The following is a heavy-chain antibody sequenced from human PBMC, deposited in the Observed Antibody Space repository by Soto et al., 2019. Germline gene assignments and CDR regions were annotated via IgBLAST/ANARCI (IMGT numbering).Heavy chain of an antibody. CDR3: ARPIAMTTVTYNNYYYYMDV. Sequence: GGSLRLSCAASGFTFSSYGMHWVRQAPGKGLEWVAVIWYDGSNKYYADSVKGRFTISRDNSKNTLYLQMNSLRAEDTAVYYCARPIAMTTVTYNNYYYYMDVWGKGTTVTVSS. J-gene: IGHJ6*03. CDR1: GFTFSSYG. CDR2: IWYDGSNK. D-gene: IGHD4-4*01. V-gene: IGHV3-33*01.